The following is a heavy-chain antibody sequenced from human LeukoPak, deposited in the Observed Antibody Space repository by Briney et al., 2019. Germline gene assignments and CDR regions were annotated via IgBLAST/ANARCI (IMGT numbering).Heavy chain of an antibody. J-gene: IGHJ6*02. V-gene: IGHV3-23*01. D-gene: IGHD1-26*01. CDR1: GFTFSSYA. Sequence: PGGSLRLSCAASGFTFSSYAMSWVRQAPGKGLEWVSAISGSGGSTYYADSVKGRFTISRDNSKNTLYLQMNSLRAEDTAVYYCAKAEQDYYYYGMDAWGQGTTVTVSS. CDR3: AKAEQDYYYYGMDA. CDR2: ISGSGGST.